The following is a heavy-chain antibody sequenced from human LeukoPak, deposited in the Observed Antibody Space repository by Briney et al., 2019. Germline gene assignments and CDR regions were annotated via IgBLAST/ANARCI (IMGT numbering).Heavy chain of an antibody. CDR3: ARAHCSSTTCFFDY. Sequence: GASVTVSYTASGYTFTKYGISWVRQAPGQGLEWMGWISGYSGNTEYAQNVQGRVTMTTDTSASTVYMDLRSLRSDDTAVYFCARAHCSSTTCFFDYWGQGTLVTVSS. CDR2: ISGYSGNT. J-gene: IGHJ4*02. CDR1: GYTFTKYG. V-gene: IGHV1-18*01. D-gene: IGHD2-2*01.